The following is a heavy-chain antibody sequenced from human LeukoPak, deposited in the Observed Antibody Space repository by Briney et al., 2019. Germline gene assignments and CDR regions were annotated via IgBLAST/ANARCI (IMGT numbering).Heavy chain of an antibody. Sequence: GSLRLSCAASGFTFSSYSMNWVRQAPGKGLEWVSSISSSSSYIYYADSVKGRFTISRDNAKNSLYLQMNSLRAEDTAVYYCARDQGRGSGWYDYYYYYYMDVWGKGTTVTVSS. D-gene: IGHD6-19*01. J-gene: IGHJ6*03. CDR1: GFTFSSYS. CDR2: ISSSSSYI. CDR3: ARDQGRGSGWYDYYYYYYMDV. V-gene: IGHV3-21*01.